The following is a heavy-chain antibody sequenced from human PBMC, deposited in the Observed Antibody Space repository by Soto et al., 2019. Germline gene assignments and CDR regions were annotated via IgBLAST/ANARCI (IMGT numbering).Heavy chain of an antibody. J-gene: IGHJ4*02. CDR1: GGSISSDNW. Sequence: SETLSLTCAFSGGSISSDNWWSWVRQPPGKGLEWIGEIYHSGNTNYNPSLKSRVTISVDKSKNQFSLKVTSVTAADTALYYCARVSASSMLRGVVINWGQGTLVTVSS. CDR3: ARVSASSMLRGVVIN. V-gene: IGHV4-4*02. D-gene: IGHD3-10*01. CDR2: IYHSGNT.